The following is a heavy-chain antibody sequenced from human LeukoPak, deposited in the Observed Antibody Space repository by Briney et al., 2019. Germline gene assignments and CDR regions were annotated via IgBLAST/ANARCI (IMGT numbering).Heavy chain of an antibody. CDR3: ARAFCSSDSCLTYDY. Sequence: PGGSLRLSCAASGFTFSDYYMSWIRQAPGKGLEWVSYISSSSSYTNYADSVKGRFTISRDNAKNSLYLQMNSLRAEDTAVYYCARAFCSSDSCLTYDYWGQGTLVTVSS. CDR2: ISSSSSYT. J-gene: IGHJ4*02. CDR1: GFTFSDYY. V-gene: IGHV3-11*06. D-gene: IGHD2-2*01.